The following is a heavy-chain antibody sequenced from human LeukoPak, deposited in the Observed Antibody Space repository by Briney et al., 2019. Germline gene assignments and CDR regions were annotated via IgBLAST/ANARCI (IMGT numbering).Heavy chain of an antibody. J-gene: IGHJ4*02. CDR2: IYYSGST. Sequence: LSLTCPVSGGSISSGGYYWSWIRQHPGKGLEWIGYIYYSGSTYYNPSLKSRVTISVDTSKNQFSLKLSSVTAADTAVYYCARVSLVRGLFIFDYWGQGTLVTVSS. V-gene: IGHV4-31*03. CDR3: ARVSLVRGLFIFDY. CDR1: GGSISSGGYY. D-gene: IGHD3-10*01.